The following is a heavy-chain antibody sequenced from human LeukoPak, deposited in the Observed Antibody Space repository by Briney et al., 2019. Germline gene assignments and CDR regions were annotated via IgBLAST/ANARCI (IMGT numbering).Heavy chain of an antibody. CDR1: GRSISNYY. J-gene: IGHJ6*03. D-gene: IGHD3-10*01. CDR3: ARDRGDQYYYYYMDV. CDR2: IYTSGST. Sequence: SETLSLTCTVSGRSISNYYWSWIRQPAGKGLAWIGRIYTSGSTNYNPSLKSRVTMSVDTSKNQFSLKLSSVTAADTAVYYCARDRGDQYYYYYMDVWGKGTTVTVSS. V-gene: IGHV4-4*07.